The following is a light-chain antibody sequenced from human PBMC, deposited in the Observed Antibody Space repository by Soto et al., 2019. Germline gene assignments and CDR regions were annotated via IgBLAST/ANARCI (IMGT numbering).Light chain of an antibody. Sequence: QSALTQPPSASGSPGQSVTISCTGTSSDVGGYNYVSWYQQHPGRAPRLMIYEVNKRPSGVPDRFSGSKSGDTASLTVSGLQAEDEADYYCYSYAGSHNVFGTGTKRTVL. J-gene: IGLJ1*01. V-gene: IGLV2-8*01. CDR3: YSYAGSHNV. CDR1: SSDVGGYNY. CDR2: EVN.